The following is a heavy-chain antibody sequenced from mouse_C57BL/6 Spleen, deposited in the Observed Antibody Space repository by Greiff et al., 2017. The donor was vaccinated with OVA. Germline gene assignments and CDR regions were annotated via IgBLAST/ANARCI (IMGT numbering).Heavy chain of an antibody. CDR2: ISSGGSYT. CDR1: GFTFSSYG. Sequence: DVMLVESGGDLVKPGGSLKLSCAASGFTFSSYGMSWVRQTPDKRLEWVATISSGGSYTYYPDSVKGRFTISRDNAKNTLYLQMSSLKSEDTAMYYCARHQNWDDYLDYWGQGTTLTVSS. J-gene: IGHJ2*01. D-gene: IGHD4-1*01. CDR3: ARHQNWDDYLDY. V-gene: IGHV5-6*02.